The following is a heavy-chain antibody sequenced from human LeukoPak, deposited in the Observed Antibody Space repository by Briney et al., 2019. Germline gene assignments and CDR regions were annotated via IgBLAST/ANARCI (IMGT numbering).Heavy chain of an antibody. CDR3: ARGILTGYYLSSGESFDY. CDR1: GGSFSGYY. V-gene: IGHV4-34*01. CDR2: INHSGST. D-gene: IGHD3-9*01. J-gene: IGHJ4*02. Sequence: PSETLSLTCAVYGGSFSGYYWSWIRQPPGKGLEWIGEINHSGSTNYNPSLKSRVTISVDTSKNQFSLKLSSVTAADTAVYYCARGILTGYYLSSGESFDYWGQGTLVTVSS.